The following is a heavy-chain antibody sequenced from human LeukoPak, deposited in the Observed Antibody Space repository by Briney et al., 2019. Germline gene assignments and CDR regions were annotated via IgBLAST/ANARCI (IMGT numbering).Heavy chain of an antibody. D-gene: IGHD3-9*01. CDR2: ISAYNGNT. CDR3: ARDIPYTYYDILTGYPTLDY. V-gene: IGHV1-18*01. Sequence: ASVTVSCKASGYTFTSYGISWVRQAPGQGLEWMGWISAYNGNTNYAQKLQGRVTMTTDTSTSTAYMELRSLRSDDTAVYYCARDIPYTYYDILTGYPTLDYWGQGTLVTVSS. CDR1: GYTFTSYG. J-gene: IGHJ4*02.